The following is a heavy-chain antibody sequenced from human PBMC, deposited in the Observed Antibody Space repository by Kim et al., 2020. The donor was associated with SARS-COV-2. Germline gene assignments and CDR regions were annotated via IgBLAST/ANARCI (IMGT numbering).Heavy chain of an antibody. D-gene: IGHD2-2*01. CDR3: ARDSASGGIDY. V-gene: IGHV3-30*03. Sequence: GGSLRLSCAASGFTFTSNAMHWVRQAPGKGLEWVAVISDDGSNKYYIESVKGRFTISRDNSKRTLYLQMNSLRTEDTAVYYCARDSASGGIDYWGQGTLVSVS. J-gene: IGHJ4*02. CDR2: ISDDGSNK. CDR1: GFTFTSNA.